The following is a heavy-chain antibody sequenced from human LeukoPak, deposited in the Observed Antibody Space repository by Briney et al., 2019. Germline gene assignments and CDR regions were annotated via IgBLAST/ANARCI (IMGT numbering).Heavy chain of an antibody. CDR2: IIPILGIA. Sequence: ASVKVPCKASGGTFSSYAISWVRQAPGQGLEWMGRIIPILGIANYAQKFQGRVTITADKSTSTAYMELSSLRSEDTAVYYCARISIAVAGRGDYFDYWGQGTLVTVSS. J-gene: IGHJ4*02. CDR3: ARISIAVAGRGDYFDY. V-gene: IGHV1-69*04. CDR1: GGTFSSYA. D-gene: IGHD6-19*01.